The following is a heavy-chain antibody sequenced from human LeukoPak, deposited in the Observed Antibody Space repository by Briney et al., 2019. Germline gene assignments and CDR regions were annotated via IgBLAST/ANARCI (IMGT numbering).Heavy chain of an antibody. J-gene: IGHJ5*02. Sequence: SETLSLTCTVSGVSISSTSYYWGWIRQPPGKGLEWIGSIYYSGTTHYNPSLKSRVTMSVDTSKNQFSLKLSSVTAADTAVYYCARSGGSMVRGVMRASPPGINWFDPWGQGTLVTVSS. CDR1: GVSISSTSYY. V-gene: IGHV4-39*07. CDR3: ARSGGSMVRGVMRASPPGINWFDP. CDR2: IYYSGTT. D-gene: IGHD3-10*01.